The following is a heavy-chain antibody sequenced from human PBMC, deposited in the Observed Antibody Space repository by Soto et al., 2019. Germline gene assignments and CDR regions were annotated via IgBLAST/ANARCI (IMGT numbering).Heavy chain of an antibody. Sequence: ASVKVSCKASGYTFTIYGINWVRQAPGQGLEWMGWISPDNGNTNYAQKLQGRVTMTTDTSTSTAYMELRSLRSDDTAVYYCARGYSGYDYNWCFDLWGRGTLVTVSS. J-gene: IGHJ2*01. D-gene: IGHD5-12*01. V-gene: IGHV1-18*01. CDR3: ARGYSGYDYNWCFDL. CDR2: ISPDNGNT. CDR1: GYTFTIYG.